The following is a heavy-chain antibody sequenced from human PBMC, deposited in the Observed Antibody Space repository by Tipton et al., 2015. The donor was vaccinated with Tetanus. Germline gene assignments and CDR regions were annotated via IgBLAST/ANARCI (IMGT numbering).Heavy chain of an antibody. CDR3: VRDGGSSGWLAY. V-gene: IGHV3-53*01. J-gene: IGHJ4*02. D-gene: IGHD6-19*01. CDR1: GFIVSSHY. CDR2: MYSGGDT. Sequence: SLRLSCVASGFIVSSHYLSWVRPAPVKGLSCVSVMYSGGDTYYVDSVKGRFSISRDNAKNTLYLQMNSLRVEDTAAYYCVRDGGSSGWLAYWGQGTLVTVSS.